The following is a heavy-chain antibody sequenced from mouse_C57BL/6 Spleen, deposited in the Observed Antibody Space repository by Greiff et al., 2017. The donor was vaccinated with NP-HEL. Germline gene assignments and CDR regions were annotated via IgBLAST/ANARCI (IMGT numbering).Heavy chain of an antibody. V-gene: IGHV5-4*01. D-gene: IGHD4-1*01. J-gene: IGHJ2*01. CDR3: ARDRANWDVALLFDY. CDR1: GFTFSSYA. Sequence: EVMLVESGGGLVKPGGSLKLSCAASGFTFSSYAMSWVRQTPEKRLEWVATISDGGSYTYYPDNVKGRFTISRDNAKNNLYLQMSHLKSEDTAMYYCARDRANWDVALLFDYWGQGTTLTVSS. CDR2: ISDGGSYT.